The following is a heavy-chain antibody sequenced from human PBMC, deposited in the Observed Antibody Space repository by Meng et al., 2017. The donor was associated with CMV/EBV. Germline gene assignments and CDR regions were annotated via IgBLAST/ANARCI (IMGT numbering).Heavy chain of an antibody. CDR2: ISSRSSYI. CDR3: ARDSYYYDSSGYWPSYYFDY. Sequence: EVQLVESGGXRVKPGGSLRLSWAASGSTYSSYSINWVRQAPGKGLEWVSSISSRSSYIYYADSVKGRFTISRDNAKNSLYLQMNSLRAEDTAVYYCARDSYYYDSSGYWPSYYFDYWCQGTLVTVSS. V-gene: IGHV3-21*01. J-gene: IGHJ4*02. CDR1: GSTYSSYS. D-gene: IGHD3-22*01.